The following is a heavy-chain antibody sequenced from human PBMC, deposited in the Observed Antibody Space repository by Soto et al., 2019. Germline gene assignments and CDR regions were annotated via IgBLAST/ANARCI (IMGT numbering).Heavy chain of an antibody. CDR3: ARDVTMLAVPLQLWFDP. V-gene: IGHV1-46*01. CDR1: GYTFTSYY. D-gene: IGHD3-22*01. J-gene: IGHJ5*02. CDR2: INPSGGST. Sequence: EASVKVSCRASGYTFTSYYMHWVRQAPGQGLEWMGIINPSGGSTSYAQKFQGRVTMTRDTSTSTVYMELSSLRSEDTAVYYCARDVTMLAVPLQLWFDPWGQGTLVTVSS.